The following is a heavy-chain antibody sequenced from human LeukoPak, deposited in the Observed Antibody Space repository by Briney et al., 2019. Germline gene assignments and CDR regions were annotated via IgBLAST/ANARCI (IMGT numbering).Heavy chain of an antibody. V-gene: IGHV3-74*01. CDR2: INSDGSST. J-gene: IGHJ4*02. CDR3: ARGPYSSGWYYFDY. Sequence: GGSLRLSCAASGFTFSSYWMHWVRQAPGKGLVWVSRINSDGSSTSYADSVKGRFTISRDNAKNTLYLQMNSLRAEDTAVYYCARGPYSSGWYYFDYWGQGTLVTVPS. D-gene: IGHD6-19*01. CDR1: GFTFSSYW.